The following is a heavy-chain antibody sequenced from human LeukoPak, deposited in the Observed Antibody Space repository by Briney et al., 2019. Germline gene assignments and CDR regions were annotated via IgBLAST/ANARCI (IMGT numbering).Heavy chain of an antibody. CDR3: ARVGGSGWLDY. Sequence: PGGSLRLSCAASGSTFSSYSMNWVRQAPGKGLEWVSYISSSSSTIYYADSVKGRFTISRDNAKNSLYLQMNSLRAEDTAVYYCARVGGSGWLDYWGQGTLVTVSS. D-gene: IGHD6-19*01. J-gene: IGHJ4*02. CDR1: GSTFSSYS. CDR2: ISSSSSTI. V-gene: IGHV3-48*04.